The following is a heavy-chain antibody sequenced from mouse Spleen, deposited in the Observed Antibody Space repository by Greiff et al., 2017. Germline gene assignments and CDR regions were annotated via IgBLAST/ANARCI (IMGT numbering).Heavy chain of an antibody. D-gene: IGHD1-1*01. J-gene: IGHJ4*01. CDR3: ARFIYYGSSYDYAMDY. CDR1: GYTFTDYY. Sequence: EVQLQQSGPELVKPGASVKISCKASGYTFTDYYMNWVKQSHGKSLEWIGDINPNNGGTSYNQKFKGKATLTVDKSSSTAYMELRSLTSEDSAVYYCARFIYYGSSYDYAMDYWGQGTSVTVSS. CDR2: INPNNGGT. V-gene: IGHV1-26*01.